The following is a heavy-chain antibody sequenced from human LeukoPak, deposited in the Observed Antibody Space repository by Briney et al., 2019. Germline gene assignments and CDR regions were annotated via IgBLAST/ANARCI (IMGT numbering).Heavy chain of an antibody. CDR3: ARDHYGDTDYYYMDV. CDR2: INSVGSST. V-gene: IGHV3-74*01. D-gene: IGHD4-17*01. Sequence: GGSLRLSYAASGFTFSSYWMHWVRQAPGKGLVWVSRINSVGSSTSYADSVKGRFTISRDNAKNTLYLQMNSLRAEDTAVYYCARDHYGDTDYYYMDVWGKGTTVTVSS. J-gene: IGHJ6*03. CDR1: GFTFSSYW.